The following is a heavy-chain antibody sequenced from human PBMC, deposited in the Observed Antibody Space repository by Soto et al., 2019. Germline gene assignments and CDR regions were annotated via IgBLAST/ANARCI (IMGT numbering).Heavy chain of an antibody. D-gene: IGHD2-21*01. CDR1: GDSIGNTNW. J-gene: IGHJ4*02. CDR2: RYHSGST. CDR3: ANRSLRRLRVVETH. Sequence: QAQLQESGPGLVRPSGTLSLTCTVSGDSIGNTNWWSWVRQPPGKGLEWIGERYHSGSTNYNPSLKSRVSISVDKSKNQCSLNLTSVTAADTAVYFCANRSLRRLRVVETHWVQGTMVTVSS. V-gene: IGHV4-4*02.